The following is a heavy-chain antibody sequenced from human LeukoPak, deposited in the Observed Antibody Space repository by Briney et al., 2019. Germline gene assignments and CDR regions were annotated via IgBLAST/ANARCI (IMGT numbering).Heavy chain of an antibody. CDR2: ISSSSSYI. CDR1: GFTFSSYS. CDR3: ARGGVLGYYGSGSYPSNWFDP. D-gene: IGHD3-10*01. J-gene: IGHJ5*02. V-gene: IGHV3-21*01. Sequence: NPGGSLRLSCAASGFTFSSYSMNWVRQAPGKGLEWVSSISSSSSYIYYADSVKGRFTISRDNAKNSLYLQMNSLRAEDTAVYYCARGGVLGYYGSGSYPSNWFDPWGQGTLVTVSS.